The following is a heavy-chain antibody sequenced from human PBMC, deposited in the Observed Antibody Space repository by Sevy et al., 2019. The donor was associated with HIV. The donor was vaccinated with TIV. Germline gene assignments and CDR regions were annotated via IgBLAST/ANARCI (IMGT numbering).Heavy chain of an antibody. CDR1: GFTFSGSA. CDR3: TTREMGSSSWYPYFDS. CDR2: IRNKANSYAT. Sequence: GGSLRLSCAASGFTFSGSAIHWVRQASGKGLEWIGRIRNKANSYATAYAESVKGRFTISRDDSKKTAYLQMNSLKTDDTAVYYCTTREMGSSSWYPYFDSWGQGTLVTVSS. D-gene: IGHD6-13*01. V-gene: IGHV3-73*01. J-gene: IGHJ4*02.